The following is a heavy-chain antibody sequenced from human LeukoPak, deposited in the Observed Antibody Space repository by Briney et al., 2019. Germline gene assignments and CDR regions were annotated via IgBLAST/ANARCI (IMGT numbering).Heavy chain of an antibody. CDR2: IYYSGST. CDR1: GGSISSYY. V-gene: IGHV4-59*01. CDR3: TGSGGRTFDY. D-gene: IGHD2-15*01. J-gene: IGHJ4*02. Sequence: PSETLSLTCTVSGGSISSYYWSWIRQPPGKGLEWIGYIYYSGSTNYNPSPKSRVTISVDTSKNQFSLKLSSVTAADTAVYYCTGSGGRTFDYWGQGTLVTVSS.